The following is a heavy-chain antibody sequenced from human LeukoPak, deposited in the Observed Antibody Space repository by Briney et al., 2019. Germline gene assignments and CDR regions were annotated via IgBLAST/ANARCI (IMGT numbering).Heavy chain of an antibody. CDR2: IWCDGTNK. J-gene: IGHJ4*02. CDR3: ARTPYSSGWYSSNDY. D-gene: IGHD6-19*01. Sequence: PGGSLRLSCAASGFTFSSYGMHWVRQAPGKGLEWVAVIWCDGTNKYYADSVKGRFTISRDNSKNTLFLQMNSLRAEDTAVYYCARTPYSSGWYSSNDYWGQGTVVTVSS. CDR1: GFTFSSYG. V-gene: IGHV3-33*01.